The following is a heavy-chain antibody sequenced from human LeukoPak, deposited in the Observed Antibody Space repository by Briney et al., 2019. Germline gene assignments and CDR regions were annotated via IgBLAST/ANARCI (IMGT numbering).Heavy chain of an antibody. CDR3: ARAGSGSYPGYFDY. Sequence: PSETLSLTCTVSGGSISSYYWSWIRQPPGKGLEWIGYIYYSGSTNYNPSPKSRVTISVDTSKNQFSLKLSSVTAADTAVYYCARAGSGSYPGYFDYWGQGTLVTVSS. D-gene: IGHD3-10*01. CDR1: GGSISSYY. CDR2: IYYSGST. V-gene: IGHV4-59*01. J-gene: IGHJ4*02.